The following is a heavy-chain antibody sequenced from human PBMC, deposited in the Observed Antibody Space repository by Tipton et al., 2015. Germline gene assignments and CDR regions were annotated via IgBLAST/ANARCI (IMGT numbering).Heavy chain of an antibody. D-gene: IGHD4-23*01. J-gene: IGHJ5*01. V-gene: IGHV4-59*07. Sequence: TLSLTCTVSSDSIDKYYWSWIRQPPGKEVQWIGNIQYSGGTNYNPSLESRVSMSVDTSKTRFSLEMRSVTATDTSVYYCARARGPHGGLLDSWGQGTLVTVSS. CDR1: SDSIDKYY. CDR3: ARARGPHGGLLDS. CDR2: IQYSGGT.